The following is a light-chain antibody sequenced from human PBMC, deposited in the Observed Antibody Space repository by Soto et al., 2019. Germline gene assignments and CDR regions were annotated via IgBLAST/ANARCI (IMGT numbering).Light chain of an antibody. CDR1: YSNVGSNV. CDR3: AAWDDSLIALL. Sequence: VVTQPPSASGTPGQRVTISCSGTYSNVGSNVVNWYQQVPGAAPKLVIYSNDRRPSGVPDRFFGSKSGASASLAISGLQTEDEADYYCAAWDDSLIALLFGGGTKVTVL. J-gene: IGLJ3*02. CDR2: SND. V-gene: IGLV1-44*01.